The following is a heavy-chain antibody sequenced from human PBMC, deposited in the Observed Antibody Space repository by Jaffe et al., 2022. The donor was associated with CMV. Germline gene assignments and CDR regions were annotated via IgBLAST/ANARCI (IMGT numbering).Heavy chain of an antibody. D-gene: IGHD5-18*01. CDR1: GFTVSSNY. V-gene: IGHV3-66*01. CDR2: IYSGGST. CDR3: ARDSSEYSYPYYYYMDV. J-gene: IGHJ6*03. Sequence: EVQLVESGGGLVQPGGSLRLSCAASGFTVSSNYMSWVRQAPGKGLEWVSVIYSGGSTYYADSVKGRFTISRDNSKNTLYLQMNSLRAEDTAVYYCARDSSEYSYPYYYYMDVWGKGTTVTVSS.